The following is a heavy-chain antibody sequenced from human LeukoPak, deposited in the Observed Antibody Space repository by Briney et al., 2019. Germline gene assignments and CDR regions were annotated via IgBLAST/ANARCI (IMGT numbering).Heavy chain of an antibody. CDR2: INHSGST. Sequence: ESGPTLVKPTQTLTLTCTFSGFSLSTSGVGVGWIRQPPGKGLEWIGEINHSGSTNYNPSLKSRVTISVDTSKNQFSLKLSSVTAADTAVYYCARGRLPPGVVPAARPYYFDYWGQGTLVTVSS. CDR3: ARGRLPPGVVPAARPYYFDY. V-gene: IGHV4-39*07. D-gene: IGHD2-2*01. J-gene: IGHJ4*02. CDR1: GFSLSTSGVG.